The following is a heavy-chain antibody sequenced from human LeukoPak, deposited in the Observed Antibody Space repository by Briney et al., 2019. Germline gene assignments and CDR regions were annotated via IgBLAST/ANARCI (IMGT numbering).Heavy chain of an antibody. D-gene: IGHD2-2*01. CDR2: IYCTGST. CDR3: ARHRGIYCSSTSCYHPRFDP. J-gene: IGHJ5*02. Sequence: SETLSLTCTVSGASISSYYWSWIRQPPGKGLEWIGYIYCTGSTNYNPSLKSRVTISVDTSKNQFSLKLSSVTAADTAVYYCARHRGIYCSSTSCYHPRFDPWGQGTLVTVSS. CDR1: GASISSYY. V-gene: IGHV4-59*08.